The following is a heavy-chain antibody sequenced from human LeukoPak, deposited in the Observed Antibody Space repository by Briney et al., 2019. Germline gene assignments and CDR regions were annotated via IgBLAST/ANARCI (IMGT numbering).Heavy chain of an antibody. CDR3: ARNEGYSYGYPLDY. CDR2: VIPIFATT. J-gene: IGHJ4*02. CDR1: GGTFNNYA. Sequence: SVKVSCKASGGTFNNYAIGWVRQAPGQGLEWMGGVIPIFATTNYAQKFQGNVTVTTDESTNTAYMELSSLRSEDTAVYYCARNEGYSYGYPLDYWGQGTLVTVAS. V-gene: IGHV1-69*05. D-gene: IGHD5-18*01.